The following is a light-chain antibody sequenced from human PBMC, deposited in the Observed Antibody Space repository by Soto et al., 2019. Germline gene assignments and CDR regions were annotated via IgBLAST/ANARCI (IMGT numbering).Light chain of an antibody. Sequence: QSALTQPASVSGSPGQSITISCTGTSSDVGSYNLVSWYQQHPGKAPKVMIYEGSKRPSGVSNRFSGSKSGNTASLTISGLQAEDEADYYCCSYAGSSTWVFGEGTKVTVL. J-gene: IGLJ3*02. CDR3: CSYAGSSTWV. CDR2: EGS. CDR1: SSDVGSYNL. V-gene: IGLV2-23*01.